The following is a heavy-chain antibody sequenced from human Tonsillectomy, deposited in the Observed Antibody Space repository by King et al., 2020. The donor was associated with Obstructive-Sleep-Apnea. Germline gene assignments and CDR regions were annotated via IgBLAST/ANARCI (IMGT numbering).Heavy chain of an antibody. V-gene: IGHV3-21*04. D-gene: IGHD3-22*01. J-gene: IGHJ4*02. CDR2: ICSISSSI. CDR1: GFNFRIFS. CDR3: ARDYYEIAIDY. Sequence: VQLVESGGGLVKPGGSLSLSCAASGFNFRIFSMSLVRQAPGQGLEWGSAICSISSSINSADSLKGRFTISRNNARNSLYLQMNRLRAVDTAVYYCARDYYEIAIDYWGQGTLVTVSS.